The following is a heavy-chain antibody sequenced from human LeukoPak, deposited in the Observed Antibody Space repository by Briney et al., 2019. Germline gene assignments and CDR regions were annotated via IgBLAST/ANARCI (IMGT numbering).Heavy chain of an antibody. CDR2: NYPTGDT. D-gene: IGHD3-16*01. Sequence: SETLSLTCSVSGVSVTNYYWSWVRQPAGKRLEWIGRNYPTGDTIYNPSLKSRVTMSVDMSTNHLSLKLTSVTAADAAVYYCARDLTARGSFDYWGQGILVSVSS. V-gene: IGHV4-4*07. CDR1: GVSVTNYY. J-gene: IGHJ4*02. CDR3: ARDLTARGSFDY.